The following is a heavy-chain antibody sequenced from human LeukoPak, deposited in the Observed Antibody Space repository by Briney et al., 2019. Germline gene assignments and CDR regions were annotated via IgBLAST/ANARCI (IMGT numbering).Heavy chain of an antibody. CDR2: INPSGGST. V-gene: IGHV1-46*01. J-gene: IGHJ6*02. D-gene: IGHD3-10*01. Sequence: ASVKVSCKASGYTFTSYYMHWVRQAPGQGLEWMGIINPSGGSTSYAQKFQGRVTMTRDTSTSTVYMELSNLRSEDTAVYYCAREAPYYYGSGSYYKAHYGMDVWGQGTTVTVSS. CDR3: AREAPYYYGSGSYYKAHYGMDV. CDR1: GYTFTSYY.